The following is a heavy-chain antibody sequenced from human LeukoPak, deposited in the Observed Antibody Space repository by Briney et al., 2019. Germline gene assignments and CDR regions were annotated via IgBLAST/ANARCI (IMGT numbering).Heavy chain of an antibody. CDR1: GFSISSSNW. D-gene: IGHD4-23*01. J-gene: IGHJ4*02. V-gene: IGHV4-28*05. CDR2: VYYSGAI. Sequence: ASETLSLTCVVSGFSISSSNWWGWIRQPPGRGLEWIGYVYYSGAIYYNPSLKSRVTMSVDTSKNRVSLELSSVAAVDTAVYYCAKKPNSLYYFDYWGQGTLVTVSS. CDR3: AKKPNSLYYFDY.